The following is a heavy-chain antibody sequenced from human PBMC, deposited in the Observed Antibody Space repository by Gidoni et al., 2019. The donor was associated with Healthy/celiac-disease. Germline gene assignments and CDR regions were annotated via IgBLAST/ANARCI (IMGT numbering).Heavy chain of an antibody. Sequence: QVQLVESGGGVVQPGRSLTLSCAAPGFTFSSYAMHWVRQAPGKGLEWVAVISYDGSNKYYADSVKGRFTISRDNSKNTLYLQMNSLRAEDTAVYYCARGDYGEDYWGQGTLVTVSS. J-gene: IGHJ4*02. V-gene: IGHV3-30-3*01. CDR2: ISYDGSNK. D-gene: IGHD4-17*01. CDR1: GFTFSSYA. CDR3: ARGDYGEDY.